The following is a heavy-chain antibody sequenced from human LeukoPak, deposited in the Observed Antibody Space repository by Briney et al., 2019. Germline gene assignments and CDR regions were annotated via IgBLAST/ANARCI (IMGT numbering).Heavy chain of an antibody. J-gene: IGHJ4*02. D-gene: IGHD6-13*01. V-gene: IGHV4-59*01. CDR1: GGSIQGYY. Sequence: SETLSLTCSVSGGSIQGYYWSWIRPPPGKGLEWIGYIYNSGSTNYNPFLKSRVTISVVTSKNQLSLKLKSVSAADTAVYYCARAAHYSSRNFDFWGQGTLVTVSS. CDR2: IYNSGST. CDR3: ARAAHYSSRNFDF.